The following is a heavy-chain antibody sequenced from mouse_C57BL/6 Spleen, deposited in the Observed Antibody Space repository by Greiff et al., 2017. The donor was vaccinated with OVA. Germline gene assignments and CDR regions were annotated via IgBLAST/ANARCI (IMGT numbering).Heavy chain of an antibody. V-gene: IGHV1-53*01. Sequence: QVHVKQPGTELVKPGASVKLSCKASGYTFTSYWMHWVKQRPGQGLEWIGNINPSNGGTNYNEKFKSKATLTVDKSSSTAYMQLSSLTSEDSAVYYCARVSEWLAWFAYWGQGTLVTVSA. CDR3: ARVSEWLAWFAY. J-gene: IGHJ3*01. D-gene: IGHD2-2*01. CDR2: INPSNGGT. CDR1: GYTFTSYW.